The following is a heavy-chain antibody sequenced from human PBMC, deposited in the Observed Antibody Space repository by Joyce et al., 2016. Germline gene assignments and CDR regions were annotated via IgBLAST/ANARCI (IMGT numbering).Heavy chain of an antibody. Sequence: EVQLVESGGGLVQPGGSLRLSCAASGIIFRNKDMNWVRQGRGKGLEWVSSINSDNSRIHYADAVRGRFTISRDNARNSLYLEMDYLRVDDTAIDYCTTPSCANWGQGSLVTVAS. CDR3: TTPSCAN. J-gene: IGHJ4*02. CDR2: INSDNSRI. D-gene: IGHD2-2*01. V-gene: IGHV3-48*03. CDR1: GIIFRNKD.